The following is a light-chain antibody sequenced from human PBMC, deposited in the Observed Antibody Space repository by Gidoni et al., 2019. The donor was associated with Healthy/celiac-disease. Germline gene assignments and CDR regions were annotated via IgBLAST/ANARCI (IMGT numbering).Light chain of an antibody. CDR2: GAS. CDR1: QSVSSN. CDR3: QQYNNWPPMYT. V-gene: IGKV3-15*01. J-gene: IGKJ2*01. Sequence: EIVMTHSPATLSVSPGERATLSCRASQSVSSNLAWYQQKPGQVPRLLIYGASTRATGIPARFSGSGSGTELTLTISSLQSEDFAVYYCQQYNNWPPMYTFGQGTKLEIK.